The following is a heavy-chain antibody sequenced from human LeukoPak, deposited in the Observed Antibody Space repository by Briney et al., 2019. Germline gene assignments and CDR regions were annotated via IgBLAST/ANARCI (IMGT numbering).Heavy chain of an antibody. D-gene: IGHD3-3*01. CDR3: ARVRSDYDFWSGLVNYYYYYYYMDV. V-gene: IGHV1-46*01. Sequence: ASVKVSCKASGYTFTNYYIHWVRQAPGQGLEWMGIINPSGGSTSYTQKFQARVTMTRDMSTSTVYMELSSLRSEDTAVYYCARVRSDYDFWSGLVNYYYYYYYMDVWGKGTTVTVSS. CDR2: INPSGGST. CDR1: GYTFTNYY. J-gene: IGHJ6*03.